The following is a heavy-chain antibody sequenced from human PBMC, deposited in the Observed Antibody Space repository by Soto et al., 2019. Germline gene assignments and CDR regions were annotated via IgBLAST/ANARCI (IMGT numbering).Heavy chain of an antibody. J-gene: IGHJ5*02. V-gene: IGHV1-69*13. CDR3: ATHRTASAAAEDNCFDT. CDR2: IIPIFGTA. CDR1: GGTFSSYA. Sequence: SVKVSCKASGGTFSSYAISWVRQAPGQGLEWMGGIIPIFGTANYAQKFQGRVTITADESTSTAYMELSSLRSEDTAVYYCATHRTASAAAEDNCFDTWGQGTLVTVSS.